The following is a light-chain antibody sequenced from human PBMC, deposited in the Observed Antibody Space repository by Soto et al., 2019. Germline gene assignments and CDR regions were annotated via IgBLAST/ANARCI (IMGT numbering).Light chain of an antibody. CDR3: SSFTSSITYV. Sequence: QSVLTQPASVAGSSGQSIAISCTGTSSDVGGYNSVSWYREDPGKAPKLMIYDVTNRPSGVSNRFSGSKSGNTASLTVSGLQAEDEADYYCSSFTSSITYVFGTGPKVTVL. V-gene: IGLV2-14*01. CDR2: DVT. J-gene: IGLJ1*01. CDR1: SSDVGGYNS.